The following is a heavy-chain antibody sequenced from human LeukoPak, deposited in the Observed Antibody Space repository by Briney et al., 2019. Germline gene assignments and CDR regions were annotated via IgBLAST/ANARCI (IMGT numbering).Heavy chain of an antibody. CDR3: AREVTHHVYYGMDV. CDR2: IVPILGTA. Sequence: SVKVSCKASGGTFSSYAISWVRQAPGQGLEWMGGIVPILGTANYAQKFQGRVTITADDSTGTAYMELTSLRSADTAVYYCAREVTHHVYYGMDVWGQGTTVTVSS. D-gene: IGHD4-23*01. V-gene: IGHV1-69*13. CDR1: GGTFSSYA. J-gene: IGHJ6*02.